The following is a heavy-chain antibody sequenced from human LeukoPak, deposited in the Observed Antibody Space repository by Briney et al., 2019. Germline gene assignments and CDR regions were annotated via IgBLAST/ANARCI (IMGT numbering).Heavy chain of an antibody. CDR2: IIPIFGTA. D-gene: IGHD2-15*01. V-gene: IGHV1-69*01. J-gene: IGHJ4*02. Sequence: GASVKVSCKASGGTFISYAISWVRQAPGQGLEWMGGIIPIFGTANYAQKFQGRVTITADESTSTAYMELSSLRSEDTAVYYCAVGGGYCSGGSCYSPAHWGQGTLVTVSS. CDR3: AVGGGYCSGGSCYSPAH. CDR1: GGTFISYA.